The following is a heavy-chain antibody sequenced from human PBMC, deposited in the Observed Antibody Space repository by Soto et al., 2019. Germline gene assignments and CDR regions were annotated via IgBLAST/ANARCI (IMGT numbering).Heavy chain of an antibody. D-gene: IGHD1-26*01. J-gene: IGHJ5*02. Sequence: QLHLRESGPGLVKPSETLSLTYTVSGGSITSSSYYWGWIRQPPGKGLEWIGRFYYSGSTYYNPSLKRRVTISVDTSKNQFSLKLSSVTAADTAVYYCATQEVGGTYVYTFDPWGQGTLVTVSS. CDR2: FYYSGST. V-gene: IGHV4-39*01. CDR3: ATQEVGGTYVYTFDP. CDR1: GGSITSSSYY.